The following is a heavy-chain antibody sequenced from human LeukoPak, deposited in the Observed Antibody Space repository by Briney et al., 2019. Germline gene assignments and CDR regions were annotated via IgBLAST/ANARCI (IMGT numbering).Heavy chain of an antibody. D-gene: IGHD3-3*01. V-gene: IGHV5-51*01. Sequence: GESLKISCKGSGYSFTSYWIGWVRQMPGKGLEWMGIIYPGDSDTRYSPSFQGQVTISADKSISTAYLQWSSLKASDTAMYYCGVITIFGVAGPIPFDYWGQGTLVTVSS. CDR3: GVITIFGVAGPIPFDY. CDR2: IYPGDSDT. J-gene: IGHJ4*02. CDR1: GYSFTSYW.